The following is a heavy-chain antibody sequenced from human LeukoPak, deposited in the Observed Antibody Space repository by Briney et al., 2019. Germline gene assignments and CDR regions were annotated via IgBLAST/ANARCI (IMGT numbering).Heavy chain of an antibody. J-gene: IGHJ4*02. CDR1: GYSISSGYY. D-gene: IGHD2-2*01. CDR3: ARAIRYCSSTNCYSGFDY. V-gene: IGHV4-38-2*02. CDR2: IYHSGST. Sequence: PSETLSLTCTVSGYSISSGYYWGWIRQPPGKGLEWIGSIYHSGSTYYNPSLKSRVTISVDTSKNQFSLKLSSVTAADTAVYYCARAIRYCSSTNCYSGFDYWGQGTLVTVSS.